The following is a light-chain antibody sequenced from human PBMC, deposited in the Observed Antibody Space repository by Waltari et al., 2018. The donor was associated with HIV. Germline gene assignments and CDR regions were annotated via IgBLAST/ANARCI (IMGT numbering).Light chain of an antibody. CDR1: NIGSHS. J-gene: IGLJ1*01. CDR3: QLWDTSTDHYV. Sequence: SYILTQPPPVSVAPGKTASITCGGNNIGSHSVHWYQQKPGQAPVLVIYYNDDRPSGIPERCSDSKSGNTATLTISRVEAGDEADYYCQLWDTSTDHYVFGTGTKVTVL. CDR2: YND. V-gene: IGLV3-21*04.